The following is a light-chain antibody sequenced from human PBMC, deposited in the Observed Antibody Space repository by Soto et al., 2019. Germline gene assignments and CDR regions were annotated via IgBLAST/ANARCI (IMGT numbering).Light chain of an antibody. CDR3: QQTYRTLDS. Sequence: DIQVTQSPSSLSASVGDRVTITFRASQSLRTYLNWYQQRPGKPPKLLMHTASTLKTGVPSRFSGGGSGTDFTLTISSLQPEDFATYYCQQTYRTLDSFGQGTKLEIK. CDR1: QSLRTY. CDR2: TAS. J-gene: IGKJ2*03. V-gene: IGKV1-39*01.